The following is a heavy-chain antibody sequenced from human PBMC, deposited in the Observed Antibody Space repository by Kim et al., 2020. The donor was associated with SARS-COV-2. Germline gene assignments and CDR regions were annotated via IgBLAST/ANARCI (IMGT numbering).Heavy chain of an antibody. V-gene: IGHV3-23*01. CDR3: AKDLLYVPGRGYFDS. D-gene: IGHD3-10*01. Sequence: EDSVKGRITISRDNSQNTLFLQMDRLRVDDTAVYYCAKDLLYVPGRGYFDSWGQGVVVTVSS. J-gene: IGHJ4*02.